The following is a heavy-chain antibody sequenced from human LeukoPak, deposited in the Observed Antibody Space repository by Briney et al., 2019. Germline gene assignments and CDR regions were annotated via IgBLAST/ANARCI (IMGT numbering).Heavy chain of an antibody. V-gene: IGHV3-33*06. D-gene: IGHD6-25*01. CDR2: IWFDGNNK. J-gene: IGHJ4*02. CDR1: GFTFTTYG. Sequence: PRRSLRLSCAASGFTFTTYGMHWVRPAPGKGLEWVAVIWFDGNNKFYADSVKGRFTVSRDNSKNTLYLHMNSLRGEDTAVYYCAKAARLGPSHFDYWGRGTLVTVSS. CDR3: AKAARLGPSHFDY.